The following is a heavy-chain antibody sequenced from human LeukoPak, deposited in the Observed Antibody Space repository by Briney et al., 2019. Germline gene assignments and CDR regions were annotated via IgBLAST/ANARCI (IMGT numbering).Heavy chain of an antibody. V-gene: IGHV3-7*01. Sequence: PGGSLRLSCAASGFTFSTYWMSWVRQAPGKGLEWVANIKRDGSEKYYLDSVKGRFTISRDNAKNSLYLQMNSLRAEDTAVYFCTREAAAGTDYWGQGTLVTVSS. D-gene: IGHD6-13*01. CDR3: TREAAAGTDY. J-gene: IGHJ4*02. CDR2: IKRDGSEK. CDR1: GFTFSTYW.